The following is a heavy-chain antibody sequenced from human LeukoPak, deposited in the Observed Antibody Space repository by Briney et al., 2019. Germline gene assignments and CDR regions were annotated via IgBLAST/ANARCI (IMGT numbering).Heavy chain of an antibody. CDR2: IYSGGST. J-gene: IGHJ4*02. D-gene: IGHD3-22*01. CDR1: GFTVRSNY. V-gene: IGHV3-53*01. CDR3: AITLYGSGDYYHDS. Sequence: GGSLRLSCAASGFTVRSNYMTWVRQAPGKGLEWVSVIYSGGSTYYADSVKGRFTISRDNSKSTMYLQMNSLRAEDTAVYYCAITLYGSGDYYHDSWGQGTLVTVSA.